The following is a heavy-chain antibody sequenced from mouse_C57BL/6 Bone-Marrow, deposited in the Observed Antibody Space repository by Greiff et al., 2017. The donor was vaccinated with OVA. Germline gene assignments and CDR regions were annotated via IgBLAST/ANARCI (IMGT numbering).Heavy chain of an antibody. D-gene: IGHD1-1*01. CDR2: INYDGSST. CDR3: ARDYYGPYAMDY. Sequence: EVKLMESAGGLVQPGRSMKLSCTASGFTFSDYYMAWVRQVPEKGLEWVANINYDGSSTYYLDSLKSRFIISRDNAKNILYLQMSSLKSEDTATYYCARDYYGPYAMDYWGQGTSVTVSS. J-gene: IGHJ4*01. CDR1: GFTFSDYY. V-gene: IGHV5-16*01.